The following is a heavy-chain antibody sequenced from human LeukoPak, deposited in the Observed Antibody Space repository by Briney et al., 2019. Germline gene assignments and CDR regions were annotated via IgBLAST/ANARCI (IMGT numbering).Heavy chain of an antibody. V-gene: IGHV3-30*04. CDR2: ISYDGSNK. D-gene: IGHD3-10*01. J-gene: IGHJ1*01. CDR1: GFTFSSYA. CDR3: ARDGEAEYFQH. Sequence: GGSLRLSCAASGFTFSSYAMHWVRQAPGKGLEWVAVISYDGSNKYYADSVKGRFTISRDNSKNTLYLQMNSLRTEDTAVYYCARDGEAEYFQHWGQGTLVTVSS.